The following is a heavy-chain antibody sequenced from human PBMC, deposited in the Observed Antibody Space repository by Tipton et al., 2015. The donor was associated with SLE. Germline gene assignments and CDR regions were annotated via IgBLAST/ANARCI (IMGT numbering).Heavy chain of an antibody. Sequence: LRLSCTVSGGSISSGGYYWSWIRQHPGKGLEWIGYIYFTGSTNYNPSLKSRVTISVDVSKNQFSLKLTSVTAADTAVYYCARGGGSPSYWGQGTLVTVSS. CDR1: GGSISSGGYY. V-gene: IGHV4-31*02. CDR2: IYFTGST. J-gene: IGHJ4*02. D-gene: IGHD2-15*01. CDR3: ARGGGSPSY.